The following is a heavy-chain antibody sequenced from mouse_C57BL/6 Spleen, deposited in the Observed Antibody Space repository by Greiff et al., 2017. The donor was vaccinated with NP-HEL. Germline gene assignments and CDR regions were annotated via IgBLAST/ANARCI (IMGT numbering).Heavy chain of an antibody. Sequence: EVQLQQSGPELVKPGASVKISCKASGYTFTDYYMNWVKQSPGKSLEWIGDINPNNGGTSYNQKFKGKATLTVDKSSSTAYMELRSLTSEDSAVYYCARVITTVVNAMDYWGQGTSVTVSS. J-gene: IGHJ4*01. D-gene: IGHD1-1*01. CDR3: ARVITTVVNAMDY. V-gene: IGHV1-26*01. CDR1: GYTFTDYY. CDR2: INPNNGGT.